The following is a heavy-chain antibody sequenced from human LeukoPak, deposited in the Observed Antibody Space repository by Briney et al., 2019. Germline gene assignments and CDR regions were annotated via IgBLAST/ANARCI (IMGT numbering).Heavy chain of an antibody. CDR1: GGSFSGYY. CDR3: ITPLPYSAQ. CDR2: IKPKTDGETT. Sequence: ETLSLTCAVYGGSFSGYYWNWVRQAPGKGLEWVGRIKPKTDGETTEYAAPVKDRFSISRDDSKSMMYLQMNSLKTEDTAVYYCITPLPYSAQGGQGTLVTVSS. V-gene: IGHV3-15*07. J-gene: IGHJ4*02. D-gene: IGHD2-21*01.